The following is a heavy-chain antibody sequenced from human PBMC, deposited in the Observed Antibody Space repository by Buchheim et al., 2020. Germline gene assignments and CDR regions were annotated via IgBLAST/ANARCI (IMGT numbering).Heavy chain of an antibody. Sequence: DVQLVESGGGLVMPGGSLTLSCVTSGFSFSPFGMTWVRQAPGKGLERVATVGSGHHTFYADLVEGRFTVSRDNARSSVYLQLNSLRAEATAVYFCARDFSGWSRDYWGQGTL. CDR2: VGSGHHT. CDR1: GFSFSPFG. J-gene: IGHJ4*02. V-gene: IGHV3-21*01. CDR3: ARDFSGWSRDY. D-gene: IGHD6-19*01.